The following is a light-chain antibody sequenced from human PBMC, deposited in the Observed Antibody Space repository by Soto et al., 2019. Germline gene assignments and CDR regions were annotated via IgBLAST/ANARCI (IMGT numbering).Light chain of an antibody. J-gene: IGLJ1*01. V-gene: IGLV1-40*01. CDR3: QSYDSSFYV. Sequence: QAVVTQPPSVSGAPGQRVTISCTGSSSNIGAGYDVHWYQQLPGTAPKLLIYGNSNRPSGVPDRFSGSKSGTSASLAITGLQAEDEAEYYCQSYDSSFYVFGTGTKLTVL. CDR1: SSNIGAGYD. CDR2: GNS.